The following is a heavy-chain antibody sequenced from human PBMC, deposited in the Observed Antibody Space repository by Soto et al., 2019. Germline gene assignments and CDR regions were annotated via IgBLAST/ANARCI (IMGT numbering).Heavy chain of an antibody. V-gene: IGHV3-48*01. J-gene: IGHJ4*01. CDR3: TRDAATIKSDY. D-gene: IGHD2-15*01. CDR1: GFTFSSHT. CDR2: ISGSSTTI. Sequence: EVQLVESGGALVQPGGSLRLSCAASGFTFSSHTVHWVRQAPGKGLEWVSYISGSSTTIYYADSVKGRFTISRDNAKNSLYLQMNSLRAEDTAVYFCTRDAATIKSDYWGHGTLVTVPS.